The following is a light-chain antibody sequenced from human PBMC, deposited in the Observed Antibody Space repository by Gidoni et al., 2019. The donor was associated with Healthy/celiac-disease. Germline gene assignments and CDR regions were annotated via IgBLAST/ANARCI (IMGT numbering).Light chain of an antibody. Sequence: IVLPQSPGTLSLSAGERATLSCRASQSVSSSYLAWYQQKPGQAPRLLIYGASSRATGIPDRFSGSGSGTDFTLTSSRLGPEDFAVYYCQQYSSSPQTFXQXTRVXIK. J-gene: IGKJ1*01. CDR2: GAS. CDR3: QQYSSSPQT. V-gene: IGKV3-20*01. CDR1: QSVSSSY.